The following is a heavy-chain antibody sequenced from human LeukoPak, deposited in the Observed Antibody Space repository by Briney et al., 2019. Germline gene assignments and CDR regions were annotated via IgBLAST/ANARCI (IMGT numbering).Heavy chain of an antibody. J-gene: IGHJ3*02. Sequence: ASVKVSCKASGGTFSTYAISWVRQAPGQGLEWMGGITPILGTANYAQKFHGRVTINADQSTSTAYMELSSLRSEDTAVYYCARSLIDYGGSYDAFDIWGQGTMVTISS. V-gene: IGHV1-69*10. CDR2: ITPILGTA. CDR1: GGTFSTYA. D-gene: IGHD4-23*01. CDR3: ARSLIDYGGSYDAFDI.